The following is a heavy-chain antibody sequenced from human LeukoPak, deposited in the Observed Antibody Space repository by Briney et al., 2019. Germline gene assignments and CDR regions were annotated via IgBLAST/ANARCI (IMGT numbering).Heavy chain of an antibody. CDR3: ARASSSWYYFDY. V-gene: IGHV3-21*01. Sequence: PGGSLRLSCAASGFTFSSYGMSWVRQAPGKGLEWVSFISTSSSYIYYADSVKGRFTISRDNAKNSLYLQMNSLRAEDTALYYCARASSSWYYFDYWGQGTLVTVSS. D-gene: IGHD6-13*01. CDR1: GFTFSSYG. CDR2: ISTSSSYI. J-gene: IGHJ4*02.